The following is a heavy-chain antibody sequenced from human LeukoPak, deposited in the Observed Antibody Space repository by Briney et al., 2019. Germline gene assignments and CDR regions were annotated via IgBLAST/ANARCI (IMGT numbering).Heavy chain of an antibody. Sequence: GGSLRLSCAASGFTFSSYWMHWVRQAPGKGLVWVSRINSDGTSTTYADPVKGRFTISRDTAKNSLYLQMNSLRAEDTAVYYCVAARADFDYWGQGTLVTVSS. CDR2: INSDGTST. CDR3: VAARADFDY. J-gene: IGHJ4*02. CDR1: GFTFSSYW. V-gene: IGHV3-74*01. D-gene: IGHD2-15*01.